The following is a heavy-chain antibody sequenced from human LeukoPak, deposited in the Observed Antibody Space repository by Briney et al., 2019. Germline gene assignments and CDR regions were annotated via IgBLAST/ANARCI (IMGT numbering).Heavy chain of an antibody. Sequence: GASVKVSCKASGYTFTSYHLHWVPQAPGQGLEWMGIINPSDGGTSYAQKFQGRVTMTRDTSTSTVYMELSCLRSEDRAVYCCARHIHLTGVDYWGRRTLVTVSS. CDR2: INPSDGGT. D-gene: IGHD3-9*01. CDR1: GYTFTSYH. CDR3: ARHIHLTGVDY. V-gene: IGHV1-46*01. J-gene: IGHJ4*02.